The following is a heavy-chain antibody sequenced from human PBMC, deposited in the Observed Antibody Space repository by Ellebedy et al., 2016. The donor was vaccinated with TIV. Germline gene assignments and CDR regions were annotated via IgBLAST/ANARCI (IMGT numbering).Heavy chain of an antibody. Sequence: DSVKGRCTISRDNSKKTVCLQMNSLSTDDTAVYYCARSSSGWLSAFDVWGQGTMVTVAS. D-gene: IGHD6-19*01. J-gene: IGHJ3*01. CDR3: ARSSSGWLSAFDV. V-gene: IGHV3-30*07.